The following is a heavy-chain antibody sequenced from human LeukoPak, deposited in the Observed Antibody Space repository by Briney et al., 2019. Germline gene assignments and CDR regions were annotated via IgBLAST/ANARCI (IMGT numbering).Heavy chain of an antibody. CDR2: FSDSGST. CDR3: ARHATGSYSVPWLEP. CDR1: GGSISSYY. V-gene: IGHV4-59*08. J-gene: IGHJ5*02. D-gene: IGHD3-10*01. Sequence: SETLSLTCTVSGGSISSYYWSWIRQPPGKGLEWIGYFSDSGSTIYNPSLKSRVTILGDTSKNQFSLKLSSVTAADTAVYYCARHATGSYSVPWLEPWGQGTLVTVSS.